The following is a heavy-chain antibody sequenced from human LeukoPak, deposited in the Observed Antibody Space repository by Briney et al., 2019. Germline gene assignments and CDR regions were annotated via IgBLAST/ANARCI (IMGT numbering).Heavy chain of an antibody. D-gene: IGHD2-2*01. J-gene: IGHJ3*02. Sequence: PSETLSLTCTVSGGSISSSSYYWGWIRQPPGEGLEWIGNIYYSGSTYYNPSLKSRVTISVDTSKNQFSLKLSSVTAADTAVYYCARHGTYCSSTSCYSDAFDIWGQGTVVTVSS. CDR2: IYYSGST. CDR3: ARHGTYCSSTSCYSDAFDI. V-gene: IGHV4-39*01. CDR1: GGSISSSSYY.